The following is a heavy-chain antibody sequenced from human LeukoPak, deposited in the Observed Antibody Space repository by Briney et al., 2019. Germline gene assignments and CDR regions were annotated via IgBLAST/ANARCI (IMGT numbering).Heavy chain of an antibody. D-gene: IGHD1-26*01. V-gene: IGHV1-69*01. CDR1: GGTFSNFA. CDR3: ARVGSGSYHYFYGMDV. J-gene: IGHJ6*02. CDR2: IIPIYGTT. Sequence: SVKVSCEASGGTFSNFAINWVRQAPGQGLEWMGGIIPIYGTTNCAQKFQGRVTVTADESTGTAYMELSSLRSEDTAVYYCARVGSGSYHYFYGMDVWGQGTTVTVSS.